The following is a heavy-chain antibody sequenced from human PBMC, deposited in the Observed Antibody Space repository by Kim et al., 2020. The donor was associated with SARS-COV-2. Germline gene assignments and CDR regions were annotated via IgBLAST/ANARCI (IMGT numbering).Heavy chain of an antibody. CDR2: INPNSGGT. CDR1: GYTFTGYY. Sequence: ASVKVSCKASGYTFTGYYMYWVRQAPGQGLEWMGRINPNSGGTNYAQKFQGRVTMTRDTSISTAYMELSRLRSDDTAVYYCASGEAYYYDSSAYYLDYWGQGTLVTVSS. J-gene: IGHJ4*02. CDR3: ASGEAYYYDSSAYYLDY. D-gene: IGHD3-22*01. V-gene: IGHV1-2*06.